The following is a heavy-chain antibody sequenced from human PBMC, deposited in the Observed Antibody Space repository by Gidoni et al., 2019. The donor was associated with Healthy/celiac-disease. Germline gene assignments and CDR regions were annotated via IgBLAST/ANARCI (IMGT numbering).Heavy chain of an antibody. V-gene: IGHV4-31*01. CDR3: ARAVVRGVSTTGIFDY. CDR1: AGSISSGGYY. J-gene: IGHJ4*02. CDR2: IYYSGST. D-gene: IGHD3-10*01. Sequence: QVQLQESGPGLVKPSQTLSPTCTLSAGSISSGGYYWSWIRQHPGKGLEWIGYIYYSGSTYYNPSLKSLVTISVDTSKNQFSLKLSSVTAADTAVYYCARAVVRGVSTTGIFDYWGQGTLVTVSS.